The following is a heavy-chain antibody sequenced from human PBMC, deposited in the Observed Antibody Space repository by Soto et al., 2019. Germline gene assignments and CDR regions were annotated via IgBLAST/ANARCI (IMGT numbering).Heavy chain of an antibody. J-gene: IGHJ4*02. CDR1: GYNFAGYW. D-gene: IGHD3-3*01. CDR3: ARGGVSTRTFDY. CDR2: IYPSDSDT. Sequence: GESLKISCKGSGYNFAGYWIACVRQMPGKGLELMGIIYPSDSDTRYRPSFQGQVTISADKSISSAYLQWSSLRAAHTAMYYCARGGVSTRTFDYWGQGTPATVSS. V-gene: IGHV5-51*01.